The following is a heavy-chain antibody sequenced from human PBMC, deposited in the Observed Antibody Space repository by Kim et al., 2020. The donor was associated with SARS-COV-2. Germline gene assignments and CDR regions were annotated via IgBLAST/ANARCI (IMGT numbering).Heavy chain of an antibody. Sequence: GESLKISCKGSGYSFTSYWIGWVRQMPGKGLEWMGIIYPGDSDTRYSPSFQGQVTISADKSISTAYLQWSSLKASDTAMYYCARLKDGSGRTGTNWFDPWGQGTLVTVSS. CDR2: IYPGDSDT. V-gene: IGHV5-51*01. CDR1: GYSFTSYW. D-gene: IGHD3-10*01. J-gene: IGHJ5*02. CDR3: ARLKDGSGRTGTNWFDP.